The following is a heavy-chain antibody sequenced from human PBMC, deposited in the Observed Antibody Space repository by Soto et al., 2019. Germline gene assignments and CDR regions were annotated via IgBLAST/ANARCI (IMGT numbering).Heavy chain of an antibody. J-gene: IGHJ4*02. CDR2: ISTYNGNT. CDR3: AREYCTSTSCYGVDY. Sequence: QVQLVQSGAEVKKPGASVKVSCKASGYALTSYGISWVRQAPGQGLEWMGWISTYNGNTNYAQKLQGRVTMTKDTSTSKAYMELRSLRSDDTAVYYCAREYCTSTSCYGVDYWGQGTLVTVSS. CDR1: GYALTSYG. V-gene: IGHV1-18*01. D-gene: IGHD2-2*01.